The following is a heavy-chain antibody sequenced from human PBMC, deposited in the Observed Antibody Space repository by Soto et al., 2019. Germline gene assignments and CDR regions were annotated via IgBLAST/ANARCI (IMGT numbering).Heavy chain of an antibody. CDR1: GYTFTSYY. Sequence: ASVKVSCKASGYTFTSYYLQWVRQAPGQGLEWMGIINPSGGSTSYAEKFQGRVTMTTGTSTSTVYMELSTLRSEDTAVYFCARGSSGSWHNFLAYWGQGTLVTVSS. V-gene: IGHV1-46*01. J-gene: IGHJ4*02. CDR2: INPSGGST. CDR3: ARGSSGSWHNFLAY. D-gene: IGHD6-13*01.